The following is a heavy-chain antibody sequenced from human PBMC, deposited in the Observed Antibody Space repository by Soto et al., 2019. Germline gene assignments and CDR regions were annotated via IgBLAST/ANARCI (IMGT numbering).Heavy chain of an antibody. Sequence: QVQLVESGGGVVQPGRSLRPTCAASGFTFSSNGMHWVRQAPGKGLAWVALVADDGSKAYYGDSVRGRFTISRDNSENTLYLQMNSLRAEDTAVYYCARWVGGSMYDNSGKYDSWGQGTLVTVSS. J-gene: IGHJ5*01. CDR3: ARWVGGSMYDNSGKYDS. CDR1: GFTFSSNG. CDR2: VADDGSKA. D-gene: IGHD3-22*01. V-gene: IGHV3-30*03.